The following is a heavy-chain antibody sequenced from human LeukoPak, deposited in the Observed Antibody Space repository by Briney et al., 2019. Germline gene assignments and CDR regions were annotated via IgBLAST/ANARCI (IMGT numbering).Heavy chain of an antibody. D-gene: IGHD1-26*01. CDR3: AREDAEESGSYDY. CDR1: GYTFTCYY. Sequence: GASVKVSCKASGYTFTCYYMHWVRQAPGQGLEWMGWINPNSGGTNYAQKFQGRVTMTRDTSISTAYMELSRLRSDDTAVYYCAREDAEESGSYDYWGQGTLVTVSS. CDR2: INPNSGGT. J-gene: IGHJ4*02. V-gene: IGHV1-2*02.